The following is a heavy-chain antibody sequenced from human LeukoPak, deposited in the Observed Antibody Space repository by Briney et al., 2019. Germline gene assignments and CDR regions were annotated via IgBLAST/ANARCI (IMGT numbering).Heavy chain of an antibody. CDR2: FNSSGSTI. Sequence: GGSLRLSCAASGFTFSDYYMSWIPQAPGKGVEWVSYFNSSGSTIYYADSVEGRFTISRDNAKNSLYLQKSSLRADDTAVYYCARDRSGGTYYYDGSGYSFWGQGTLVTV. CDR3: ARDRSGGTYYYDGSGYSF. J-gene: IGHJ4*02. V-gene: IGHV3-11*01. CDR1: GFTFSDYY. D-gene: IGHD3-22*01.